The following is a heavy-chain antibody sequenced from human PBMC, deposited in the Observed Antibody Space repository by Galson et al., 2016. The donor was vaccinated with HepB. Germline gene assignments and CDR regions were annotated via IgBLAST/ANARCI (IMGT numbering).Heavy chain of an antibody. J-gene: IGHJ4*02. CDR1: TFMFSGYT. CDR2: ISSDGGST. D-gene: IGHD5-12*01. V-gene: IGHV3-64D*06. CDR3: VSRGAQWLVTADS. Sequence: SLRLSCAASTFMFSGYTMHWVRQAPGKGLEYVSAISSDGGSTYYIDSVKGRFTISRDNSKNSLYLQMTSLRTEDTAVYYCVSRGAQWLVTADSWGQGTLVVVSS.